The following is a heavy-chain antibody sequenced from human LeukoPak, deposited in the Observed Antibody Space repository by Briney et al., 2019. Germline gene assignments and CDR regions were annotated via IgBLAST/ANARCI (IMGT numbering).Heavy chain of an antibody. CDR3: VREDTPATANY. CDR2: ISSRGSTI. V-gene: IGHV3-11*01. J-gene: IGHJ4*02. D-gene: IGHD2-21*02. CDR1: RFTFSDYY. Sequence: GGSLRLSCAASRFTFSDYYMSWIRQAPGKGLEWVSYISSRGSTIYYADSVKGRFTISRDNSKDTLFLQMHSLRPGDTAVYYCVREDTPATANYWGQGTLVTISS.